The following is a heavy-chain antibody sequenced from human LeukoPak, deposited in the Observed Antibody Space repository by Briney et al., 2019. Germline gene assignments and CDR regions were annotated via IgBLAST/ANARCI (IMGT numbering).Heavy chain of an antibody. V-gene: IGHV4-34*01. D-gene: IGHD5-18*01. Sequence: PSETLSLTCAVYGGSFSGYYWSWIRQPPGKGLEWIGEINHSGSTNYNPSLKSRVTVSVDTSKNQFSLWLSSVTAADTAVYYCARDVTAMNTLDYWGQGTLVTVSS. J-gene: IGHJ4*02. CDR3: ARDVTAMNTLDY. CDR2: INHSGST. CDR1: GGSFSGYY.